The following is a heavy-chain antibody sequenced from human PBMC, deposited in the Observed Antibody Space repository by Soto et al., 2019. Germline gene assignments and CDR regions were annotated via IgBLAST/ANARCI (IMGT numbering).Heavy chain of an antibody. V-gene: IGHV3-21*01. Sequence: VQLVESGGGQVKPGGSLRLSCAASGFTFSSYSMNWVRQAPGKGLEWVSSISSSSSYIYYADSVKGRFTISRDNAKNSLYLQMNSLRAEDTAVYYCARDQPGYSYGYGLGYWGQGTLVTVSS. CDR1: GFTFSSYS. CDR3: ARDQPGYSYGYGLGY. J-gene: IGHJ4*02. CDR2: ISSSSSYI. D-gene: IGHD5-18*01.